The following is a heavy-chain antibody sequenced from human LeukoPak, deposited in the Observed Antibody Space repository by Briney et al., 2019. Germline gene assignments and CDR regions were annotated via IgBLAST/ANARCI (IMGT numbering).Heavy chain of an antibody. Sequence: PGGSLRLSCAASGFTFSNYAMSWVRQAPGKGLEWVSAISGSGGDTYYADSVKGRFTISRDNSKNTLYLQMNSLRAEDTAVYYCAKDQWDSGSYPDAFDIWGQGTMVTVSS. D-gene: IGHD1-26*01. CDR3: AKDQWDSGSYPDAFDI. J-gene: IGHJ3*02. CDR1: GFTFSNYA. CDR2: ISGSGGDT. V-gene: IGHV3-23*01.